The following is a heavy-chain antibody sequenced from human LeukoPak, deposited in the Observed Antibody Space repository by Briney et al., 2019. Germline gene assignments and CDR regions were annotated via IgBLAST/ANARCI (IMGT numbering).Heavy chain of an antibody. Sequence: PGESLKISCKGSGYSFTSYWIGWVRQMPGKGLEWMGIIYPGDSDSSNSPSFQGQVTISADKSISTAYLQWSSLKASDTAMYYCARPITMIVVVDSSLAFDIWGQGTMVTVSS. J-gene: IGHJ3*02. CDR1: GYSFTSYW. D-gene: IGHD3-22*01. V-gene: IGHV5-51*01. CDR2: IYPGDSDS. CDR3: ARPITMIVVVDSSLAFDI.